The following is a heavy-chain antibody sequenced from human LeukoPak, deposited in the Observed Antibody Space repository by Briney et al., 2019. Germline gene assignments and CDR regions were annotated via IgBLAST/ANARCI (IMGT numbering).Heavy chain of an antibody. CDR2: ILASGSPT. CDR1: GFNFNSYT. CDR3: AKDLRPDGVDNFDH. J-gene: IGHJ4*02. V-gene: IGHV3-23*01. D-gene: IGHD2-8*01. Sequence: PGGSLRLSCAASGFNFNSYTMNWVRQAPGKGLQWVANILASGSPTYYADSVKGRFIISRDNSTNTVYLQMNSLRVEDTAIYYCAKDLRPDGVDNFDHWGQGILVTVSS.